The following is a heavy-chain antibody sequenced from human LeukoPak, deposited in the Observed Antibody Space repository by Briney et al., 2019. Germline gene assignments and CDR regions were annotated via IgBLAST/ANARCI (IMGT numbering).Heavy chain of an antibody. J-gene: IGHJ4*02. CDR3: ARDRVNWNDVGGLFDY. Sequence: GGSLRLSCAASGFTFSSHWMHWVRQAPGKGLVWVSLIYSGGGTSYADSVKGRFTFSRDNSKNTLYLQMNSLRAEDTAVYYCARDRVNWNDVGGLFDYWGQGTLVTVSS. CDR1: GFTFSSHW. CDR2: IYSGGGT. D-gene: IGHD1-1*01. V-gene: IGHV3-53*01.